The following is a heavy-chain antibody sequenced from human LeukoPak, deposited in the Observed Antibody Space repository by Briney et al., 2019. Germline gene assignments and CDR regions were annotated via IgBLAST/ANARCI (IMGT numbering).Heavy chain of an antibody. Sequence: PGGSLRLSCAASGFTSSSYSMNWVRQAPGKGLEWVSYISSSSSTIYYADSVKGRFTISRDNAKNSLYLQMNSLRAEDTAVYYCARDYYYYDSSGYSTIDAFDIWGQGTMVTVSS. J-gene: IGHJ3*02. CDR3: ARDYYYYDSSGYSTIDAFDI. CDR1: GFTSSSYS. V-gene: IGHV3-48*01. D-gene: IGHD3-22*01. CDR2: ISSSSSTI.